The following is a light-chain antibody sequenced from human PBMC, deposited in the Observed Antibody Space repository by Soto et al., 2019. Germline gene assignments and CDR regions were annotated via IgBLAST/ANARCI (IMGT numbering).Light chain of an antibody. CDR3: SSFTSSSTLYV. CDR1: SSDVGGYNS. J-gene: IGLJ1*01. CDR2: EVS. Sequence: QSVLTQPASVSGSPGQSITISCTGTSSDVGGYNSVSRYQQHPGKAPKLMIYEVSNRPSGVSNRFSGSKSGNTASLTVSGLQAEDEADYYCSSFTSSSTLYVFGTGTKLTVL. V-gene: IGLV2-14*01.